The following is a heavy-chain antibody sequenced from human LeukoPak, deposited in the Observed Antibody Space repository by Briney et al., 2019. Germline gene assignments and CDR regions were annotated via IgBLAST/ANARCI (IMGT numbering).Heavy chain of an antibody. Sequence: GGSLRLSCAASGFTFSSYSMNWVRQAPGEGLEWVSSISSSSSYIYYADSVKGRFTISRDNAKNSLYLQMNSLRAEDTAVYYCARGLAGSGWYPPDAFDIWGQGTMVTVSS. CDR3: ARGLAGSGWYPPDAFDI. J-gene: IGHJ3*02. CDR1: GFTFSSYS. D-gene: IGHD6-19*01. V-gene: IGHV3-21*01. CDR2: ISSSSSYI.